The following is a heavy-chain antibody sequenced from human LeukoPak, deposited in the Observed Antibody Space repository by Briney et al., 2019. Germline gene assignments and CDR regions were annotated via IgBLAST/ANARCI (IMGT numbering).Heavy chain of an antibody. CDR2: ISSSSSYI. V-gene: IGHV3-21*01. CDR3: ARGYSGSVPDY. CDR1: GFTFSSYS. J-gene: IGHJ4*02. Sequence: GGSLRLSCAASGFTFSSYSMNWVRQAPGKGLEWVSSISSSSSYICYADSVKGRFTISRDNAKNSLYLQMNSLRAEDTAVYYCARGYSGSVPDYWGQGTLVTVSS. D-gene: IGHD1-26*01.